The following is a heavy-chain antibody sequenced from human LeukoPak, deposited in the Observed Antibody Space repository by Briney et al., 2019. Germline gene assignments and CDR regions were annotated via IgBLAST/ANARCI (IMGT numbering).Heavy chain of an antibody. CDR2: ISYDGSNK. V-gene: IGHV3-30*04. J-gene: IGHJ4*02. D-gene: IGHD6-13*01. CDR3: ARGYSSLDY. Sequence: GGSLRLSCAASGFTFSSYAMHWVRQAPGRGLEWVAVISYDGSNKYYADSVKGRFTISRDNSKNTLYLQMNSLRAEDTAVYYCARGYSSLDYWGQGTLVTVSS. CDR1: GFTFSSYA.